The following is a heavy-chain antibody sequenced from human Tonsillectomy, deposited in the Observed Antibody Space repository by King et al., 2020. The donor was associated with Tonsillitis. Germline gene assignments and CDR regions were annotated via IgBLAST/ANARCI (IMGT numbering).Heavy chain of an antibody. CDR2: MYYSGST. CDR3: ARQAAAPPAPYYFDY. D-gene: IGHD6-13*01. V-gene: IGHV4-39*01. J-gene: IGHJ4*02. Sequence: QLQESGPGLVKPSETLSLTCTVSGGSISSSSYYWGWIRQPPGKGLEWIGSMYYSGSTYYSPPLKSRVTISVDTSKKQFSLKMSSVTAADTAVYYCARQAAAPPAPYYFDYWGQGTLVTVSS. CDR1: GGSISSSSYY.